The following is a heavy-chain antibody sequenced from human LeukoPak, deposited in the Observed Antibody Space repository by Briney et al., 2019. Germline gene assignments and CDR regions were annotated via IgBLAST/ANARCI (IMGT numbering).Heavy chain of an antibody. V-gene: IGHV3-15*01. J-gene: IGHJ4*02. Sequence: GGSLRLSCAASGCTLSHAWMSWVRQAPGKGLEWVGRVRSKSDGGTADYAAPVRGRFTISRDDSKSTVSLQLNSLKTEDTAVYYCATYTYGRFDYWGQGTLVTVSS. CDR1: GCTLSHAW. CDR3: ATYTYGRFDY. D-gene: IGHD5-18*01. CDR2: VRSKSDGGTA.